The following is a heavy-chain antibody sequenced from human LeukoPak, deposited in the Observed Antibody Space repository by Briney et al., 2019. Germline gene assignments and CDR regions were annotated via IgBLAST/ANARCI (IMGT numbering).Heavy chain of an antibody. CDR2: ISWNSGSI. D-gene: IGHD3-10*01. CDR1: GFTFDDYA. V-gene: IGHV3-9*01. CDR3: AKDRGYGSGSYLDS. Sequence: GRSLRLSCAASGFTFDDYAMHWVRQAPGKGLEWVSGISWNSGSIRYADSVRGRFTISRDNAKNSLYLQMNSLRAEDTALYYCAKDRGYGSGSYLDSWGQGTLVTVSS. J-gene: IGHJ4*02.